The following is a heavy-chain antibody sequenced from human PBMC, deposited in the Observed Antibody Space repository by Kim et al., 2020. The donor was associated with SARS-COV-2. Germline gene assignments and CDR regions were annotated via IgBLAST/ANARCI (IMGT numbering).Heavy chain of an antibody. CDR1: GGSISSGSYY. J-gene: IGHJ5*02. V-gene: IGHV4-61*02. D-gene: IGHD6-13*01. CDR3: ARGSQQQLVRGDWFDP. CDR2: IYTSGST. Sequence: SETLSLTCTVSGGSISSGSYYWSWIRQPAGKGLEWIGRIYTSGSTNYNPSLKSRVTISVDTSKNQFSLKLSSVTAADTAVYYCARGSQQQLVRGDWFDPWGQGTLVTVAS.